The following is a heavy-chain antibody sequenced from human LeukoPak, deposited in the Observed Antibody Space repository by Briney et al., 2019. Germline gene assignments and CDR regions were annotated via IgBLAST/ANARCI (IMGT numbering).Heavy chain of an antibody. CDR1: GYTFTSYD. J-gene: IGHJ4*02. D-gene: IGHD4-23*01. CDR3: ARGDGYGGNGYYFDY. CDR2: IIPIFGTA. V-gene: IGHV1-69*05. Sequence: GASVKVSCKASGYTFTSYDINWVRQATGQGLEWMGGIIPIFGTANYAQKFQGRVTITTDESTSTAYMELSSLRSEDTAVYYCARGDGYGGNGYYFDYWGQGTLVTVSS.